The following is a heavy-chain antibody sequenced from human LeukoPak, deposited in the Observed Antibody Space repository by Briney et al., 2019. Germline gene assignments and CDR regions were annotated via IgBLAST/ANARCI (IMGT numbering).Heavy chain of an antibody. Sequence: GGSLRLSCAASGFTFSSYGMHWVRQAPGKGLEWVAFIRYDGSNKYYADSVKGRFTISRDNSKNTLYLQMNSLRAEDTAVYYCAKERPVAAAARGARSYFDYWGQGTLVTVSS. J-gene: IGHJ4*02. CDR1: GFTFSSYG. V-gene: IGHV3-30*02. D-gene: IGHD6-13*01. CDR2: IRYDGSNK. CDR3: AKERPVAAAARGARSYFDY.